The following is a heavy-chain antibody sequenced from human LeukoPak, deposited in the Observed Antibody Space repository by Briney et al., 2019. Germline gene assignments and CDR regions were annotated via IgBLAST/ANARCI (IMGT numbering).Heavy chain of an antibody. J-gene: IGHJ6*02. Sequence: GGSLRLSCAASGLTFSSFGMHWVRQAPGKGLEWVSSISSSSSFIYYTDSVKGRFTISRDNAKNSLYLQMNSLRAEDTAVYYCARDICSDGVCYYGMDVWGQGTTVTVSS. CDR1: GLTFSSFG. CDR3: ARDICSDGVCYYGMDV. CDR2: ISSSSSFI. D-gene: IGHD2-8*01. V-gene: IGHV3-21*06.